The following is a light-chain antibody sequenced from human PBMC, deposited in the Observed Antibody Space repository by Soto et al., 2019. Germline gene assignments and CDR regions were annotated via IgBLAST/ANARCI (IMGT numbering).Light chain of an antibody. J-gene: IGLJ1*01. V-gene: IGLV1-44*01. CDR2: SND. Sequence: QSVLTQPRSASGTPGQRVTFSCSGSSSNIGTNAVSWYQQLPGAAPKLLIKSNDQRPSGVPDRFSGSKSGASASLAIRGLHSEDEADYHCAAWDDSLNAYVFGTGTKVTVL. CDR1: SSNIGTNA. CDR3: AAWDDSLNAYV.